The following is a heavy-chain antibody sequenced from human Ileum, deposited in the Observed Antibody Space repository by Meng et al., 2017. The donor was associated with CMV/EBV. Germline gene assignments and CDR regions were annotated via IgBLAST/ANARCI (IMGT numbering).Heavy chain of an antibody. CDR2: ISYDGSDT. J-gene: IGHJ4*02. CDR3: VKTTQSPYS. D-gene: IGHD1-14*01. Sequence: GESLKISCAASGFTFSTYSMHWVRQAPGKGLEWMAVISYDGSDTYYADSVKGRFTISRDNSKNTLFLHMNSLRADDTAVYFCVKTTQSPYSWGQGTLVTVSS. V-gene: IGHV3-30*07. CDR1: GFTFSTYS.